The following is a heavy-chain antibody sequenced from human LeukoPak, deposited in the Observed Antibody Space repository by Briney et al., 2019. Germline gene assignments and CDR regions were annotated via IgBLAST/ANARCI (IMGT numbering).Heavy chain of an antibody. D-gene: IGHD2-15*01. J-gene: IGHJ6*03. Sequence: SETLSLTCAVYGGSFSGYYWSWIRQPPGKGLEWIGEINHSGSTNYNPSLKSRVTISVDTSKNQFSLKLSSVTAADTAVYYCARAMVGAATGGYYYMDVWGKGTTVTVSS. V-gene: IGHV4-34*01. CDR2: INHSGST. CDR3: ARAMVGAATGGYYYMDV. CDR1: GGSFSGYY.